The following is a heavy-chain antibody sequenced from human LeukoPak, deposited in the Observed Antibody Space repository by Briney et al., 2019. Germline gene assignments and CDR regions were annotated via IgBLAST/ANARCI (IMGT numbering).Heavy chain of an antibody. CDR1: GFTFGSYG. J-gene: IGHJ1*01. CDR3: AIMHGYYDGSGYWVQ. CDR2: ITPNADRT. D-gene: IGHD3-22*01. Sequence: PGGSLRLSCAASGFTFGSYGMSWVRQAPGKGLEWVSFITPNADRTSYADSVEGRFTTSRDNPRNTVYMQMNSLRDEDTAVYYCAIMHGYYDGSGYWVQWGQGTLVTVSS. V-gene: IGHV3-23*01.